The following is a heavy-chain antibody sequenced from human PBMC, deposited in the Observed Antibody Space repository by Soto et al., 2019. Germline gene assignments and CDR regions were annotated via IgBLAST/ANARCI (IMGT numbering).Heavy chain of an antibody. J-gene: IGHJ4*01. CDR3: ARDRGLGTTDLDY. CDR1: GFTFNDYY. CDR2: INRIGDTK. V-gene: IGHV3-11*01. Sequence: GGSLRLSCVVSGFTFNDYYLSWVRQAPGKGLEWVSYINRIGDTKYYADSVKGRFTISRDNAKNLLYLQMKSLRVGDTAVYYCARDRGLGTTDLDYWGHGTLVTVSS.